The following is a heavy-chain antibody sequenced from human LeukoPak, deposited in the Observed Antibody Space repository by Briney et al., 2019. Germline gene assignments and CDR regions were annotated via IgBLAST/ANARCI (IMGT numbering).Heavy chain of an antibody. Sequence: SQTLSLTCTVPGGSISSGDYYWSWIRQPPGKGLEWIGYIYYSGSTNYNPSLKSRVTISVDTSKNQFSLKLSSVTAADTAVYYCARLSSDIVVVVAAYNNWFDPWGQGTLVTVSS. J-gene: IGHJ5*02. D-gene: IGHD2-15*01. CDR1: GGSISSGDYY. V-gene: IGHV4-30-4*01. CDR3: ARLSSDIVVVVAAYNNWFDP. CDR2: IYYSGST.